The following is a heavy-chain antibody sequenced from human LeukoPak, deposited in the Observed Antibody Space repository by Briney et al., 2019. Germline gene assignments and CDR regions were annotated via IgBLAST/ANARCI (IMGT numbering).Heavy chain of an antibody. J-gene: IGHJ4*02. V-gene: IGHV4-61*01. CDR3: AREGIAAAGYFDY. CDR2: IYYSGST. Sequence: PSETLSLTCTVSGGSVSSGSYYWSWIRQPPGKGLEWIGYIYYSGSTKYNPSLKSRVTISVDTSKNQFPLKLSSVTAADTAVYYCAREGIAAAGYFDYWGQGTLVTVSS. CDR1: GGSVSSGSYY. D-gene: IGHD6-13*01.